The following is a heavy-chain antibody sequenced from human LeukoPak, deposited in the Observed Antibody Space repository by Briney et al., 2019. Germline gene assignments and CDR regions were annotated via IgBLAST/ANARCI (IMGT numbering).Heavy chain of an antibody. CDR2: ISTDNGNT. V-gene: IGHV1-18*01. Sequence: ASVKVSCKASGYTFTLYGISWVRQAPGQGLEWMGWISTDNGNTNSAQKFQGRVTMTTDTSTSTAYMELRSLRSDDTAVYYCARTWGSSGLYGMDVWGQGTTVTVSS. D-gene: IGHD3-22*01. CDR1: GYTFTLYG. CDR3: ARTWGSSGLYGMDV. J-gene: IGHJ6*02.